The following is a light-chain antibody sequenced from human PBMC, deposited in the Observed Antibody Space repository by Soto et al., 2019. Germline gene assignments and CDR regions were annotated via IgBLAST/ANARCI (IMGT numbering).Light chain of an antibody. J-gene: IGKJ1*01. Sequence: DIVVTQSPDSLAVPLGERVSINCKSSRRVLDSSNKRNNITWFQQKPRQSPRLLIYWASTREVGVPDRFSGSGSGTDFTLTINSLQAEDVAVYFCHQHFSSPPTFGQGTKVEIK. CDR2: WAS. CDR3: HQHFSSPPT. V-gene: IGKV4-1*01. CDR1: RRVLDSSNKRNN.